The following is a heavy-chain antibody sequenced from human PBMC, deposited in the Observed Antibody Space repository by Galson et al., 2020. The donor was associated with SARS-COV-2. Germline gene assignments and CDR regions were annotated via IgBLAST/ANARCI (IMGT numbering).Heavy chain of an antibody. CDR2: IIPMFGTP. D-gene: IGHD2-8*02. CDR1: GGSFRSYA. CDR3: VRGGTGKRGAFDI. V-gene: IGHV1-69*01. Sequence: KISCKASGGSFRSYAINWVRQAPGQGLEWMGGIIPMFGTPNYAQRFQGRVTISADESTRTAYLEVSSLRSEDTAVYYCVRGGTGKRGAFDIWGQGTMVTVAS. J-gene: IGHJ3*02.